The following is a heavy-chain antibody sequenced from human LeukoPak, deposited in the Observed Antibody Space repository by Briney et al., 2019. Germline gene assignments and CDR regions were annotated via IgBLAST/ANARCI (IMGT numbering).Heavy chain of an antibody. CDR2: MNPNSGNT. V-gene: IGHV1-8*03. D-gene: IGHD6-13*01. J-gene: IGHJ6*03. CDR3: GRRDSSSYPYYYYMDV. Sequence: ASVKVSCKASGYTFTSYDINWVRQATGQGLEWMGWMNPNSGNTGYAQKFQGRVTITRNTSISTAYMELGSLRSEDTAVYYCGRRDSSSYPYYYYMDVWGKGTTVTVSS. CDR1: GYTFTSYD.